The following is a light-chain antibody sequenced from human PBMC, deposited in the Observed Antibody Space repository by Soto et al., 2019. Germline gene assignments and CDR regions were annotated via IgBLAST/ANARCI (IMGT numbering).Light chain of an antibody. CDR3: QYWDDYSWT. Sequence: DIPTTQSPSTLSASVGDRVTITCRASQSITDWLAWYQQKPGKAPKFLIYKASNLEGGVPSRFSGSGSGTEFTLTISSVQPDDFATYYCQYWDDYSWTFGQGTKVEIK. V-gene: IGKV1-5*03. CDR1: QSITDW. J-gene: IGKJ1*01. CDR2: KAS.